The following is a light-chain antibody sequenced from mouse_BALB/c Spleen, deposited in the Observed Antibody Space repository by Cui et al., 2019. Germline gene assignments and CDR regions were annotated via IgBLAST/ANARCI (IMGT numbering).Light chain of an antibody. Sequence: DIVMTQSPSSLSVSAGEKVTMSCKSSQSLLNSGNQKNYLAWYQQKPGQPPKLLIYGASTRESGVPDRFTGSGSGTDFTLTISSVQAGDLAVYYCQNDHSYPYTFGGGTKLEIK. CDR3: QNDHSYPYT. CDR2: GAS. CDR1: QSLLNSGNQKNY. V-gene: IGKV8-28*01. J-gene: IGKJ2*01.